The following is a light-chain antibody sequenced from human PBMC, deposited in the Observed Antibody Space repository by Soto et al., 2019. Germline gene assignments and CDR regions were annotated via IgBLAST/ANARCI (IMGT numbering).Light chain of an antibody. CDR2: VVT. J-gene: IGLJ2*01. CDR1: SSDVGGYNY. Sequence: QSALTQPASVSGSRGHSITISCTGTSSDVGGYNYVSWYQQHPGKVPKLLIYVVTNRPSGVSNRFSGSKSGNTASLTISGLQAEDEADYYCSSYRSGSTLIFGGGTKLTVL. V-gene: IGLV2-14*03. CDR3: SSYRSGSTLI.